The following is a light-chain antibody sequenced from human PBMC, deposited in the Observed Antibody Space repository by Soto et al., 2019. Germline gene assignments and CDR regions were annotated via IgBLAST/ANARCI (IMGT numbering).Light chain of an antibody. J-gene: IGKJ3*01. Sequence: EIVLTQSPATLSLSPGERATLSCRASQSVSSYLAWYQQKPGQAPRLLIYDVSNRATGIPARFSGSGSGTDFTLTISSLEPEDFAVYYCQQRSHWPSFTFGPGTKVDIK. V-gene: IGKV3-11*01. CDR1: QSVSSY. CDR2: DVS. CDR3: QQRSHWPSFT.